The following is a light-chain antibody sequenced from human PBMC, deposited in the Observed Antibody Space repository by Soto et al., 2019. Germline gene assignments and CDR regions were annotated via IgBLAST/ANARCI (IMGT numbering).Light chain of an antibody. Sequence: QSVLTQPPSASGTPGQRVTISCSGSSSKIGSNTVNWYQQLPGTAPKLLIYSNNQRPSGVPDRFSGSKSGTSASLAISGLQSEDEADYYCAAWDDSLNGRYVFGTGTKVTV. CDR2: SNN. J-gene: IGLJ1*01. V-gene: IGLV1-44*01. CDR3: AAWDDSLNGRYV. CDR1: SSKIGSNT.